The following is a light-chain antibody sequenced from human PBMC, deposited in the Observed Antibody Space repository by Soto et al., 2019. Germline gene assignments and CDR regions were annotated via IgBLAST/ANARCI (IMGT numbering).Light chain of an antibody. V-gene: IGLV3-21*02. CDR3: QVWDSGSAPFV. J-gene: IGLJ1*01. CDR2: DDS. CDR1: NIGTKG. Sequence: SYILTQPPSVSVAPGRTATITCGGYNIGTKGVHWYQQRPGQAPVLVVSDDSDRASGIPERFSGSNSGNMATLTISRAEAGDEADYYCQVWDSGSAPFVFGPGTKLTVL.